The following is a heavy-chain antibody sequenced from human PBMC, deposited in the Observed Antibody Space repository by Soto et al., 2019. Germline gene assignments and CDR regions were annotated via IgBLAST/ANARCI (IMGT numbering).Heavy chain of an antibody. CDR1: GGTFSSYT. J-gene: IGHJ5*02. D-gene: IGHD4-17*01. V-gene: IGHV1-69*02. CDR3: AGAGGYGDCGGGWFDP. CDR2: IIPILGIA. Sequence: QVQLVQSGAEVKKPGSSVKVSCKASGGTFSSYTISWVRQAPGQGLEWMGRIIPILGIANYAQKFQGRVTITAAKSTSTADMELSSLRSEDTAVYYCAGAGGYGDCGGGWFDPWGQGTLVTVS.